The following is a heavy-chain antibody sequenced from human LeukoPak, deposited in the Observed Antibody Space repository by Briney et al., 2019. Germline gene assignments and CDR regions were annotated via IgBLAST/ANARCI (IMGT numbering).Heavy chain of an antibody. V-gene: IGHV3-30*17. Sequence: GGSLRLSCAASGFTFSSYAMHWVRQAPGKGLEWVAVISYDGSNKYYADSVKGRFTISRDNSKNTLYLQMNSLRAEDTAVYSCARGPAAIFWSGDPDYYYMDVWGKGTTVTVSS. D-gene: IGHD3-3*01. J-gene: IGHJ6*03. CDR3: ARGPAAIFWSGDPDYYYMDV. CDR2: ISYDGSNK. CDR1: GFTFSSYA.